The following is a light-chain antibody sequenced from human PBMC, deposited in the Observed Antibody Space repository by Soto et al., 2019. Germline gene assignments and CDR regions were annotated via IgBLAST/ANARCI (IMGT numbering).Light chain of an antibody. CDR3: SSYTSSSTVV. Sequence: QSALTQPASVSGSPGQSITISCTGTSSDVGGYNYVSWYQQHPGKAPKLMIYAVSNRPSGVSNRFSGSKSGNTASLTISALQAEDEADYYCSSYTSSSTVVFGGGTQLTVL. CDR1: SSDVGGYNY. CDR2: AVS. V-gene: IGLV2-14*01. J-gene: IGLJ2*01.